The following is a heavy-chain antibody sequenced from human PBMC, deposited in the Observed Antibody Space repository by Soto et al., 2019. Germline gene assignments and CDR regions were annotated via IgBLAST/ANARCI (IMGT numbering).Heavy chain of an antibody. CDR1: GFTFSNYG. CDR3: ARDRGGVAGGGDFAQDV. D-gene: IGHD6-13*01. V-gene: IGHV3-33*01. Sequence: GGSVRLACAASGFTFSNYGMHWVRQAPGKGLEWVAATWYDGTNKYYVDSVKGRFTISRDNSKNTLYLQMDSLRAEDTGVYYCARDRGGVAGGGDFAQDVWAQGTTDTVSS. J-gene: IGHJ6*02. CDR2: TWYDGTNK.